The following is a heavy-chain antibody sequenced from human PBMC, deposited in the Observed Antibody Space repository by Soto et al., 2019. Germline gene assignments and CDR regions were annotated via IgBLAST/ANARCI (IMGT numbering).Heavy chain of an antibody. CDR3: ARDMNPYYGPGSLHGFFDY. J-gene: IGHJ4*02. CDR2: MSGSGDDA. Sequence: EVQLLESGGGLVQPGGSLRLSCAASGFTFSNYGMSWVRQAPGKGLEWVSVMSGSGDDAYYADSVKGRFTISRDNSKNMLYLQMNSLRAEDTAVYFCARDMNPYYGPGSLHGFFDYWGQGTLVTVSS. V-gene: IGHV3-23*01. CDR1: GFTFSNYG. D-gene: IGHD3-10*01.